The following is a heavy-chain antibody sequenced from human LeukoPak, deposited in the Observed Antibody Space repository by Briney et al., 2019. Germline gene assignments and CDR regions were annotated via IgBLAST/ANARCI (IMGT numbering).Heavy chain of an antibody. J-gene: IGHJ5*02. CDR1: GGAISSSSYY. CDR2: IYYSGST. D-gene: IGHD6-19*01. V-gene: IGHV4-39*01. Sequence: PSETLSLTCTVSGGAISSSSYYWGWIRQPPGKGLEWIGSIYYSGSTYYNPSLKSRVTISVDTSKNQFSLKLSSVTAADTAVYYCARRHTETIAVAANNWFDPWGQGTLVTVSS. CDR3: ARRHTETIAVAANNWFDP.